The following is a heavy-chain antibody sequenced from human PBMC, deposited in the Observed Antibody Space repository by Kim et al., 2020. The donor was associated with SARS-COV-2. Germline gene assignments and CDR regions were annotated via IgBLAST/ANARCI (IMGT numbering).Heavy chain of an antibody. Sequence: GGSLRLSCVASGFIFSDYYIDWVRQAPGKGPEWVGRARNRANRHSTEYATSLKDRFIISRDDSEESLYLQMNSLKIDDTAVYYCARGGEYSGSPFDYWGQGTLVTVSS. V-gene: IGHV3-72*01. CDR2: ARNRANRHST. D-gene: IGHD1-26*01. J-gene: IGHJ4*02. CDR3: ARGGEYSGSPFDY. CDR1: GFIFSDYY.